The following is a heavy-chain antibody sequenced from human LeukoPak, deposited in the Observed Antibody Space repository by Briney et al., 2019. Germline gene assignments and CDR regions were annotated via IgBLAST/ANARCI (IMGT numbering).Heavy chain of an antibody. CDR3: ARGRNVDTSMVNDY. V-gene: IGHV3-74*01. J-gene: IGHJ4*02. CDR1: GFTFSTYW. Sequence: GGSLRLSCAASGFTFSTYWMHWVRQVPGKGLVWVSRISSDGTNANYADSVKGRFTISRDNSKNTVYVQMNSLRAEDTAVYFCARGRNVDTSMVNDYWGQGTLVTVSS. CDR2: ISSDGTNA. D-gene: IGHD5-18*01.